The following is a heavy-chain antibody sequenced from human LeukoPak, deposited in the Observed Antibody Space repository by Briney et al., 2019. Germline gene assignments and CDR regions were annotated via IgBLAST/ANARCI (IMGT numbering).Heavy chain of an antibody. V-gene: IGHV3-21*01. D-gene: IGHD1-26*01. J-gene: IGHJ1*01. CDR1: GFTFSSYE. CDR3: ARDHVGATYEGYFQH. CDR2: ISSSSSYI. Sequence: RAGGSLRLSCAASGFTFSSYEMNWVRQAPGKGLEWVSSISSSSSYIYYADSVKGRFTISRDNAKNSLYLQMNSLRAEDTAVYYCARDHVGATYEGYFQHWGQGTLVTVSS.